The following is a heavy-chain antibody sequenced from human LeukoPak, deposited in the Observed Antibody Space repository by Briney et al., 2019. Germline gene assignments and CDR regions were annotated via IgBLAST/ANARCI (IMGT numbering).Heavy chain of an antibody. V-gene: IGHV4-34*01. Sequence: SETLSLTCAVYGGSFSGYYWSWIRQPPGKGLEWIGEINQSGSTNYNPSLKSRVTISVDTSKNQFSLKLSSVTAADTAVYYCARGLPIAARPRGYFQHWGQGTLVTVSS. CDR2: INQSGST. CDR3: ARGLPIAARPRGYFQH. J-gene: IGHJ1*01. D-gene: IGHD6-6*01. CDR1: GGSFSGYY.